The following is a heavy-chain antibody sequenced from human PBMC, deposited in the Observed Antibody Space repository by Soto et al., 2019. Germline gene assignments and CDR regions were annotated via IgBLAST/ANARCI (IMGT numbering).Heavy chain of an antibody. J-gene: IGHJ4*02. D-gene: IGHD4-17*01. CDR3: ARSSDYGGYAYFDC. CDR2: IHYSGSS. Sequence: ETLSLTCTVSNGSISSYYWSWIRQPPGKGLEWIGYIHYSGSSKYNPSLKSRVTTSVDTSKNQVSLRLSSVTAADTAVYYCARSSDYGGYAYFDCWGQGTLVTVSS. V-gene: IGHV4-59*01. CDR1: NGSISSYY.